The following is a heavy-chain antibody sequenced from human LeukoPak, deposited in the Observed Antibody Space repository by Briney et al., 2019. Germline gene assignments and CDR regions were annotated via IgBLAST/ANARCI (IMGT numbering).Heavy chain of an antibody. V-gene: IGHV3-33*01. J-gene: IGHJ4*02. CDR3: ARDRGILVTGNLDS. Sequence: GRSLRLSCAASGFTFSSYGMHWVRQAPAKGLEWVAVIWYDGNKKYYADSVKGRFTISRDNFKNTLDLQVNGLRAEDTALYYCARDRGILVTGNLDSWGQGTLVTVSS. D-gene: IGHD6-19*01. CDR2: IWYDGNKK. CDR1: GFTFSSYG.